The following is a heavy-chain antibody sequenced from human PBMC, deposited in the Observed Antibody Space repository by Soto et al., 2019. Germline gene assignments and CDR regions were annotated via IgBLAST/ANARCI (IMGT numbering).Heavy chain of an antibody. D-gene: IGHD3-10*01. CDR1: GYSFTSYG. J-gene: IGHJ4*02. CDR3: ARDFSTKGRLGTRLY. V-gene: IGHV1-18*01. Sequence: ASVKVSCKASGYSFTSYGISWVRQAPGQGLEWMGWISAYNGNTNYAQKLQGRVTMTTDTSTSTAYMELRSLRSDDTAVYYCARDFSTKGRLGTRLYWGQGTLVTVSS. CDR2: ISAYNGNT.